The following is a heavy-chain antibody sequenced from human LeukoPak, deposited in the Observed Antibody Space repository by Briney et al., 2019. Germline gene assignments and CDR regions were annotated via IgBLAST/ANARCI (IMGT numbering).Heavy chain of an antibody. CDR1: GGSFSGYY. CDR3: ARDRGDGYNYRSPFDS. Sequence: SSETLSLTCAVYGGSFSGYYWSWIRQPPGKGLEWIGEINHSGSTNYNPSLKSRVTISVDTSKNQFSLKLSSVTAADTAIYYCARDRGDGYNYRSPFDSWGQGTLVTVSS. CDR2: INHSGST. V-gene: IGHV4-34*01. J-gene: IGHJ4*02. D-gene: IGHD5-24*01.